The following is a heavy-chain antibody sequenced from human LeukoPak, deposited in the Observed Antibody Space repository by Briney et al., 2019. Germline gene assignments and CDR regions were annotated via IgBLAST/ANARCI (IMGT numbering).Heavy chain of an antibody. D-gene: IGHD6-19*01. CDR1: GYTFTGYY. Sequence: GASVKASDTASGYTFTGYYMHWMRQARGQGLEWMGWINPNSGGTNYAQKFQGRVTMTRDTSISTAYMELSRLRSDDTAMYYCAREYSSVGWFDPWGQGTLVTVSS. V-gene: IGHV1-2*02. CDR3: AREYSSVGWFDP. J-gene: IGHJ5*02. CDR2: INPNSGGT.